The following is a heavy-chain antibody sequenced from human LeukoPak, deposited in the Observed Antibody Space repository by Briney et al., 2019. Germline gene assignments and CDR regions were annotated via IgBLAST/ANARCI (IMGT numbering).Heavy chain of an antibody. CDR3: ARPMVRGVIISENGMDV. D-gene: IGHD3-10*01. Sequence: PGGSLRLSCAASGFTFSSYSMNWVRQAPGKGLEWVSYISSSSSTIYYADSVKGRFTISRDNAKNSLYLQMNSLRAEDTAVYYCARPMVRGVIISENGMDVWGQGTTVTVSS. J-gene: IGHJ6*02. V-gene: IGHV3-48*04. CDR1: GFTFSSYS. CDR2: ISSSSSTI.